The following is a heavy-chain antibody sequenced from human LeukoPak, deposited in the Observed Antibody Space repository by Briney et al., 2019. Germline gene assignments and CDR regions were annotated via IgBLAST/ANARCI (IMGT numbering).Heavy chain of an antibody. CDR1: GGTFSSYA. CDR2: IIPIFGTA. J-gene: IGHJ4*02. D-gene: IGHD3-9*01. Sequence: SVKVSCKASGGTFSSYAISWVRQAPGQGLEWMGGIIPIFGTANYAQKFQGRVTITADKSTSTAYMELSSLRSEDTAVYYCASHHYDILTGYLRHPFDYWGQGTLVTVSS. CDR3: ASHHYDILTGYLRHPFDY. V-gene: IGHV1-69*06.